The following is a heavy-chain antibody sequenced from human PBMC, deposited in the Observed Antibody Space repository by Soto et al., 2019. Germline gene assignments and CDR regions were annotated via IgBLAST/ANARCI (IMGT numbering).Heavy chain of an antibody. CDR1: GFTFSDYY. J-gene: IGHJ3*02. CDR3: AREIYNWNSYDASDI. D-gene: IGHD1-7*01. Sequence: LRLSCASSGFTFSDYYMSWIRQAPGKGLEWVSYISSSGSTIYYADSVKGRFTISRDNAKNSLYLQMNSLRAEDTAVYYCAREIYNWNSYDASDIWGHGNLVTV. CDR2: ISSSGSTI. V-gene: IGHV3-11*01.